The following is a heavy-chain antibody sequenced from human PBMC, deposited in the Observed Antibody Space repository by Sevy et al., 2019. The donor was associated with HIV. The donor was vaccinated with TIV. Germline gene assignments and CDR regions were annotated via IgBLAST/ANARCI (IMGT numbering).Heavy chain of an antibody. D-gene: IGHD2-8*02. CDR1: GGSFSGYY. CDR2: INHSGST. V-gene: IGHV4-34*01. J-gene: IGHJ5*02. Sequence: SETLSLTCAVYGGSFSGYYWSWIRQPPGKGLEWIGEINHSGSTNYNPSLKSRVTISVDTSKNQFSLKLSSVTAADTAVYYWARGATICTGGVCASNWFDPWGQGTLVTVSS. CDR3: ARGATICTGGVCASNWFDP.